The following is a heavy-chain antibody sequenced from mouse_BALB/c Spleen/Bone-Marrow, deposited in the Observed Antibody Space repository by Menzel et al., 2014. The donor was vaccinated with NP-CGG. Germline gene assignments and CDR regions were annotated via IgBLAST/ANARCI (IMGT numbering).Heavy chain of an antibody. D-gene: IGHD2-1*01. CDR2: INPYNGAT. V-gene: IGHV1-31*01. CDR3: ARYGNYEGFVY. CDR1: GYSFSGYY. Sequence: EVKLQESGPELVKPGASVKISCKASGYSFSGYYMHWVKQSHVKSLEWIGRINPYNGATNYNQNFKDRANLTVDKSSSTAYMELHSLTSEDSAVFYCARYGNYEGFVYWGQGTLVTVSA. J-gene: IGHJ3*01.